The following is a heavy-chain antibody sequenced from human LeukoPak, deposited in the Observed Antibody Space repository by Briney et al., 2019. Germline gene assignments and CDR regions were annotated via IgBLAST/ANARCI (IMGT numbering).Heavy chain of an antibody. CDR3: ARGLMTTVTTADY. CDR1: GFTFSSYS. D-gene: IGHD4-17*01. J-gene: IGHJ4*02. CDR2: ISSSSSTI. Sequence: GGSLRFSCAASGFTFSSYSMNWVRQALGGGLGWVSYISSSSSTIYYADSVKGRFTISRDNAKNSLYLQMNSLRDEDTAVYYCARGLMTTVTTADYWGQGTLVTVSS. V-gene: IGHV3-48*02.